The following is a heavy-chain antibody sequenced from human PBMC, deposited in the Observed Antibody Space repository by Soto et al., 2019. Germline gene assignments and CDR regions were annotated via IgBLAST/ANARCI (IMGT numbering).Heavy chain of an antibody. D-gene: IGHD5-12*01. J-gene: IGHJ4*02. CDR2: IKSKIDGGTI. CDR3: TTDGAYSGYDSFPH. V-gene: IGHV3-15*07. Sequence: PGGSLRLSCAALDFIFINAWMNWVRQAPGKGLEWVGRIKSKIDGGTIDYAAPVKGRFTISRDDLKNTLYLQTNSLKTEDTALYYRTTDGAYSGYDSFPHWGQGTLVTVSS. CDR1: DFIFINAW.